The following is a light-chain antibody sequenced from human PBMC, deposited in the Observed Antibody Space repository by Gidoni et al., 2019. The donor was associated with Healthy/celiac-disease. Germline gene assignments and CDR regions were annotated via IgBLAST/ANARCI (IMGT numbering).Light chain of an antibody. Sequence: QSALTQPASVSGSPGQSITIPCTGTSSDVGGYNYVSGYQQHQGKVPKLMIYDVSNRPSGVSNRFSGSKSGNTASLTISGLQAEDEADYYCSSYTSSSTPLFGGGTKLTVL. V-gene: IGLV2-14*01. J-gene: IGLJ3*02. CDR3: SSYTSSSTPL. CDR2: DVS. CDR1: SSDVGGYNY.